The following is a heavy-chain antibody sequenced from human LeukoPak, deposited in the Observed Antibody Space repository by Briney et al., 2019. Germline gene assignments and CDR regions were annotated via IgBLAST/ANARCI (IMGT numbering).Heavy chain of an antibody. CDR1: GYTFTSYD. CDR2: MNPNSGNT. J-gene: IGHJ4*02. CDR3: ARVDFGYSGSWEKYFDY. Sequence: ASVKVSCKASGYTFTSYDINWVRQATGQGLEWMGWMNPNSGNTGYAQKFQGRVTMTRNTSISTAYRELSSLRSEDTAVYYCARVDFGYSGSWEKYFDYWGQGTLVTVSS. V-gene: IGHV1-8*01. D-gene: IGHD6-13*01.